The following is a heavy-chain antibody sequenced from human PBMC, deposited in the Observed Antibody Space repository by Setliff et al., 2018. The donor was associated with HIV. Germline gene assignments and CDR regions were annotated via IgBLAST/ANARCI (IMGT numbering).Heavy chain of an antibody. V-gene: IGHV4-61*02. CDR2: IYSSGST. J-gene: IGHJ2*01. Sequence: SETLSLTCTVSGGSLSSGYYYWSWVRPPAGKGLEWIGRIYSSGSTNYNPSLKSRVTISVDTSKNQFYLKLSSVTAADTAVYYCARDMGGGDWYFDLWGLGTLVTVSS. CDR1: GGSLSSGYYY. D-gene: IGHD3-10*01. CDR3: ARDMGGGDWYFDL.